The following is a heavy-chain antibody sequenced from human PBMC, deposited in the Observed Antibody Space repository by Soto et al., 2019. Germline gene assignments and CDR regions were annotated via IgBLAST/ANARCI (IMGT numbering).Heavy chain of an antibody. Sequence: SETLSLTCSVSGASIRTSSDFWGWIRQAPGKGLEWIGNVYQSGTTRLNPSLKSRVSIFVVRSKNQFSLELNSASAAVRAVYYCARQPESTSYFDYWGQGILVTVSS. CDR3: ARQPESTSYFDY. V-gene: IGHV4-39*01. D-gene: IGHD2-2*01. J-gene: IGHJ4*02. CDR1: GASIRTSSDF. CDR2: VYQSGTT.